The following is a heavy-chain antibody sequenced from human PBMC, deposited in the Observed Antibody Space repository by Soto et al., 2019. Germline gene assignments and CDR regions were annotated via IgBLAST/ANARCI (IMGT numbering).Heavy chain of an antibody. CDR1: GFRLYDVRLG. Sequence: SGPTLVNPTETLTLTCTVSGFRLYDVRLGVRWPRQPPERVLKWPAHIFSNDEKSYSTSRYNRLTTSKNTSISQVVLTMTNMGPVDTATYFCARIQDYVWGSYPFDVWGQGSLVTVSS. V-gene: IGHV2-26*01. J-gene: IGHJ4*02. CDR3: ARIQDYVWGSYPFDV. D-gene: IGHD3-16*02. CDR2: IFSNDEK.